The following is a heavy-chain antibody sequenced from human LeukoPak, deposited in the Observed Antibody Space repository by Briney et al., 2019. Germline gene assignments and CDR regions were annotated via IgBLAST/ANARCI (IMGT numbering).Heavy chain of an antibody. CDR1: GFTFSSYG. D-gene: IGHD4-17*01. CDR3: ARGGGVYGDYLEIDY. CDR2: ISSSGGTI. V-gene: IGHV3-48*03. J-gene: IGHJ4*02. Sequence: GESLKLSCTASGFTFSSYGMNWVRQAPGKGLEWVSFISSSGGTIYYTDSVKGRFSISRDNAKNSLYLQMSSLRAEDTAVYYCARGGGVYGDYLEIDYWGQGTLVTVSS.